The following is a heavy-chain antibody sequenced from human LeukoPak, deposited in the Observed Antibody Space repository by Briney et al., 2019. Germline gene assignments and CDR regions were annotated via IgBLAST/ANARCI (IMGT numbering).Heavy chain of an antibody. V-gene: IGHV3-33*01. Sequence: GGSLRLSCAASGFTFSSYGMHWVRQAPGKGLEWVAVIWYDGSNKYYADSVKGRFTISRDNSENTLYLQMNSLRAEDTAVYYCTRGSTKLGYYYGMDVWGQGTTVAVSS. CDR2: IWYDGSNK. J-gene: IGHJ6*02. CDR1: GFTFSSYG. D-gene: IGHD3-16*01. CDR3: TRGSTKLGYYYGMDV.